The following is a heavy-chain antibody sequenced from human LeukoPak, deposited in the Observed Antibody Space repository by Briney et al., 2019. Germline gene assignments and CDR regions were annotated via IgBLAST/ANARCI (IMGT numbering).Heavy chain of an antibody. Sequence: AGGSRRLSCAAAGSRFSSFAMSWVRQGPAGGLEWVSSIRGNGETSYADSVKARFTLSSDSSRNTVYFQLNNLRVEDTAIYYCARASWGSGTGGVRWGRGTLVTVSS. J-gene: IGHJ4*02. D-gene: IGHD3-16*01. CDR1: GSRFSSFA. CDR3: ARASWGSGTGGVR. V-gene: IGHV3-23*01. CDR2: IRGNGET.